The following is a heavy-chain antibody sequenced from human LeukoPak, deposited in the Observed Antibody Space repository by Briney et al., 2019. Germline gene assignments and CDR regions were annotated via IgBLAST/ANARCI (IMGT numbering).Heavy chain of an antibody. Sequence: GGSLRLSCVVSGFTFSQSWMHWVRQVPGKGLVWVSRINTDGRNTIYADSVKGRFTTSRDNAKNTLYLQMNSLRAEDTAVYYCVRDGCTNSNCHNFRYWGRGTLVTVSS. J-gene: IGHJ4*02. D-gene: IGHD2-8*01. CDR3: VRDGCTNSNCHNFRY. CDR2: INTDGRNT. V-gene: IGHV3-74*01. CDR1: GFTFSQSW.